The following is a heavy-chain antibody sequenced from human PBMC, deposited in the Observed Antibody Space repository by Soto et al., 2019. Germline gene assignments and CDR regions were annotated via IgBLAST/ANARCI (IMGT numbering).Heavy chain of an antibody. Sequence: SQTLSLTCAISGDSVSSNSAAWNWIRQSPSRGLEWLGRTYYRSKWYNDYAVSVKSRITINPDTSKNQFSLHLNSVTPEDTAVYYCAREGFWSVHSAYNWFDPWGQGSLGTVAS. CDR3: AREGFWSVHSAYNWFDP. D-gene: IGHD3-3*01. CDR2: TYYRSKWYN. CDR1: GDSVSSNSAA. V-gene: IGHV6-1*01. J-gene: IGHJ5*02.